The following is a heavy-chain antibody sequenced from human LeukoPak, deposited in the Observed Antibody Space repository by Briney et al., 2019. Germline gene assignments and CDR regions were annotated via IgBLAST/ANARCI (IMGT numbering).Heavy chain of an antibody. CDR3: AKDVRLGGGWYPYFDY. J-gene: IGHJ4*02. V-gene: IGHV3-23*01. CDR1: GFTFSSYA. CDR2: ISGSGGST. D-gene: IGHD6-19*01. Sequence: GGSLTLSCAASGFTFSSYAMSWLRQAPGKGLEWVSTISGSGGSTYYADSEKGLFTISRDNSKNTLYMQINSLRAEDTAVYYCAKDVRLGGGWYPYFDYWGQGTLVTVSS.